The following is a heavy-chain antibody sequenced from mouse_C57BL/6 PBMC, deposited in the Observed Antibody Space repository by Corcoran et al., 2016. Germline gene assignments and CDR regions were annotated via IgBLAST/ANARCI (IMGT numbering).Heavy chain of an antibody. CDR1: GYTFTDYY. Sequence: EVQLQQSGPELVKPGASVKISCKASGYTFTDYYMNWVKQSHGKSLEWIGDINPNNGGTSYNQKFKGKATLTVDKSSSTAYMELRSLTSEDSAVYYCARGNSDGYFDYWGQGTTLTVSS. CDR2: INPNNGGT. V-gene: IGHV1-26*01. CDR3: ARGNSDGYFDY. J-gene: IGHJ2*01.